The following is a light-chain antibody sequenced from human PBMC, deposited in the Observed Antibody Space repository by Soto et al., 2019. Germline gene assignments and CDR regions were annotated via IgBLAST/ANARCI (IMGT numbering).Light chain of an antibody. CDR2: LGS. V-gene: IGKV2-28*01. CDR1: QSLRHSNGNIY. Sequence: DIVLTQSPLSLPVTPGEPASISCRSSQSLRHSNGNIYLDWYLQKPGQSPQLLIYLGSIRASGVHDRFSGSGSGKNFTLKITRVEAEDVGISNCMQDTQAPRPSGLGTKV. CDR3: MQDTQAPRP. J-gene: IGKJ1*01.